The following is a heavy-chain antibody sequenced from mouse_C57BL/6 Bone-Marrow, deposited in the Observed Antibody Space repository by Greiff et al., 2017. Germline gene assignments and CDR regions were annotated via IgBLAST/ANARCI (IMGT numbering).Heavy chain of an antibody. J-gene: IGHJ4*01. CDR3: ARGWLPYAMDY. Sequence: VNVVESGAELARPGASVKLSCKASGYTFTSYGISWVKQRTGQGLEWIGEIYPRSGNTYYNEKFKGKATLTADKSSSTAYMELRSLTSEDSAVYFCARGWLPYAMDYWGQGTSVTVSS. D-gene: IGHD2-2*01. CDR2: IYPRSGNT. V-gene: IGHV1-81*01. CDR1: GYTFTSYG.